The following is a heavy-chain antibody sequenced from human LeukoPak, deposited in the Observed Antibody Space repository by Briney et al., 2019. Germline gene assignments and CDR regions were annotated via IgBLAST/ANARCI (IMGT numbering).Heavy chain of an antibody. J-gene: IGHJ5*02. CDR3: AKVPDYYGSGRYLLNWFDP. V-gene: IGHV3-23*01. CDR1: GFTFSSYA. Sequence: PGGSLRLSCAASGFTFSSYAMSWVRQAPGKGLEWVSAISGSGGSTYYADSVKGRLTISRDNSKNTLYLQMNSLRAEDTAVYYCAKVPDYYGSGRYLLNWFDPWGQGTLVTVSS. D-gene: IGHD3-10*01. CDR2: ISGSGGST.